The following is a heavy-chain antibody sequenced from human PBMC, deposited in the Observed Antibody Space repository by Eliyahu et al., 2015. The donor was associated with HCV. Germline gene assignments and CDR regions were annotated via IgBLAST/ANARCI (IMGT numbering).Heavy chain of an antibody. CDR2: ITSFGXDI. CDR3: ARFSANYLYGYYYGMDV. CDR1: GXTFSXFY. D-gene: IGHD5-24*01. V-gene: IGHV3-11*01. Sequence: QEQLVESGGGLVKPGGSLRLSCXGSGXTFSXFYMSWVRQAPGKGLXWLSYITSFGXDIYYADSVKGRFTVSRDNARNLFYLQMNSLRADDTAVYYCARFSANYLYGYYYGMDVWGQGTTVTVSS. J-gene: IGHJ6*02.